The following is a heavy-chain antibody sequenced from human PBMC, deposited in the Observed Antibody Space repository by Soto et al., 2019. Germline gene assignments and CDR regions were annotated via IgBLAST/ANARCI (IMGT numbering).Heavy chain of an antibody. D-gene: IGHD1-26*01. CDR2: IIPIFGTA. J-gene: IGHJ6*02. CDR3: ARGRTDQWAAWGPHYYYGMDV. CDR1: GGTFSSYA. V-gene: IGHV1-69*13. Sequence: SVKVSCKASGGTFSSYAISWVRQAPGQGLEWMGGIIPIFGTANYAQKFRGRVTITADESTSTAYMELSSLRSEDTAVYYCARGRTDQWAAWGPHYYYGMDVWGQGTTVTVSS.